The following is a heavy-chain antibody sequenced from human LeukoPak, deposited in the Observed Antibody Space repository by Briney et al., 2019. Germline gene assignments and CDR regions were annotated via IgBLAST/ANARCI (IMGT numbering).Heavy chain of an antibody. V-gene: IGHV3-23*01. CDR1: GFTFSNYA. D-gene: IGHD3-22*01. J-gene: IGHJ3*02. CDR3: VKEGVVTIHDAFHI. CDR2: ITSSGSST. Sequence: GGSLRLSCAASGFTFSNYAMSWVRQAPGKGLEWVSAITSSGSSTLYADSVKGRFTISRDNSKNTLYLQMNGLRAEDTAVYYCVKEGVVTIHDAFHIWGQGTMVTVSS.